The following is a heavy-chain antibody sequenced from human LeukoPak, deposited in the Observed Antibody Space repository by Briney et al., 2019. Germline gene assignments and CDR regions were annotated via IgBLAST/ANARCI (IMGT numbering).Heavy chain of an antibody. CDR3: VTYYYGSSAPKRNY. V-gene: IGHV4-34*01. Sequence: SETLSLTCAVYGGSFSGYYWSWIRQPPGKGLEWIGEISHSGSTTYNPSLRSRVTISGDTSKKQFSLKLSSVTAADTAVYYCVTYYYGSSAPKRNYWGQGILVTVSS. J-gene: IGHJ4*02. D-gene: IGHD3-22*01. CDR1: GGSFSGYY. CDR2: ISHSGST.